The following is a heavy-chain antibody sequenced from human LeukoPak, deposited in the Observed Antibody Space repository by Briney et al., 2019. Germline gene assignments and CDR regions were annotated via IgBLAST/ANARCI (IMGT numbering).Heavy chain of an antibody. Sequence: SETLSLTCTVSGGSISSSSHYWGWVRQPPGKGLEWIGSIYYSGTTYYNPSLKSRVTISVDTARNQFSLRLSSVTAADTAVYYCATTTIRLGFWGQGTLVTVSS. CDR2: IYYSGTT. J-gene: IGHJ4*02. CDR3: ATTTIRLGF. D-gene: IGHD1-26*01. V-gene: IGHV4-39*07. CDR1: GGSISSSSHY.